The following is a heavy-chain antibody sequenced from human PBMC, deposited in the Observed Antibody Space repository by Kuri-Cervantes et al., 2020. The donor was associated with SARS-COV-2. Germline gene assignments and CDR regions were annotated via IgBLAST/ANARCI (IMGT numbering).Heavy chain of an antibody. V-gene: IGHV3-53*05. CDR3: ARVSGYYYYMDV. CDR1: GLTVSSNC. CDR2: IYSGGST. Sequence: GGSLRLSCAASGLTVSSNCMSWVRQAPGKGLEWVSVIYSGGSTYYADSVKGRFTISRDNAKNSLYLQMNSLRAEDTALYYCARVSGYYYYMDVWGKGTTVTVSS. D-gene: IGHD3-10*01. J-gene: IGHJ6*03.